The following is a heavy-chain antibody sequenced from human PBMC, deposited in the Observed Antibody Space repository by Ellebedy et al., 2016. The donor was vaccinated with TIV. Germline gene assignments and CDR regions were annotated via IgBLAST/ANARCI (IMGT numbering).Heavy chain of an antibody. J-gene: IGHJ4*02. D-gene: IGHD3-9*01. CDR3: ARQWGTGYSYFFDY. CDR1: GASISSSSYY. Sequence: MPSETLSLTCTVSGASISSSSYYWGWHRQPPGKGLEWIGSIYYSGSTYYNPSLKSRITISVDTSQNQFSLKLSSVTAAATAVYYCARQWGTGYSYFFDYWGQGALVTVSS. V-gene: IGHV4-39*01. CDR2: IYYSGST.